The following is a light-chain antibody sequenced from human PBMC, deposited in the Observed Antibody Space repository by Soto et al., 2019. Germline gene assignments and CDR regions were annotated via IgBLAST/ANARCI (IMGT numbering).Light chain of an antibody. V-gene: IGLV8-61*01. Sequence: QAVVTQEPSFSVSPGRTVTLTCGLSSGSVSTSYYPSWYQQTPGQAPRTLIYSTNTRSSGVPDRFSGSILGNKAALTITGAQADYQSDYYCVLYMGSGIWGVFGGGTKLTVL. CDR2: STN. CDR3: VLYMGSGIWGV. CDR1: SGSVSTSYY. J-gene: IGLJ3*02.